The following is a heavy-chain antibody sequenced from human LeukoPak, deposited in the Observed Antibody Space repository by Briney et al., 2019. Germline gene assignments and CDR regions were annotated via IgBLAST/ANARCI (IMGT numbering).Heavy chain of an antibody. CDR2: ISSSTGYI. D-gene: IGHD5-18*01. CDR3: AGGNTAMVRSYFDY. J-gene: IGHJ4*02. CDR1: GFTFSYSS. Sequence: GGSLRLSCAASGFTFSYSSMNWVRQAPGKGLEWVSSISSSTGYIYYADSVKGRFTISRDNAKNSLYLQMNSLRAEDTAVYYCAGGNTAMVRSYFDYWGLGTLVTVSS. V-gene: IGHV3-21*01.